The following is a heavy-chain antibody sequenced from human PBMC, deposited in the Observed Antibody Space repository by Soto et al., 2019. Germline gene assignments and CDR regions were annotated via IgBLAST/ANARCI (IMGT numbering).Heavy chain of an antibody. CDR1: GFTFSSYA. D-gene: IGHD5-18*01. CDR2: ISYDGSNK. Sequence: QVQLVESGGGVVQPGRSLRLSCAASGFTFSSYAMHWVRQAPGKGLEWVAVISYDGSNKYYADSVKGRFTISRDNSKNTLYLQMNSLRAEDTAVYYCARDLKHQKRGYSYGYDWGQGTLVTVSS. V-gene: IGHV3-30-3*01. CDR3: ARDLKHQKRGYSYGYD. J-gene: IGHJ4*02.